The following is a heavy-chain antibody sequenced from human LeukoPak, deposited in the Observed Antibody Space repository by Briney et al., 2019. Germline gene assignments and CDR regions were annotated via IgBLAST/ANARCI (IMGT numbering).Heavy chain of an antibody. CDR3: ARRQSRQINQRTERGSGAFDI. CDR1: GYSISSTYC. Sequence: SETLSLTCTVSGYSISSTYCWGWIRQPPGKGLEWIASICHSGSTYYNPSLKSRVTISIDTSKNQFSLKLSSVTAADTAVYYCARRQSRQINQRTERGSGAFDIWGQGTMVTVSS. D-gene: IGHD3-10*01. V-gene: IGHV4-38-2*02. CDR2: ICHSGST. J-gene: IGHJ3*02.